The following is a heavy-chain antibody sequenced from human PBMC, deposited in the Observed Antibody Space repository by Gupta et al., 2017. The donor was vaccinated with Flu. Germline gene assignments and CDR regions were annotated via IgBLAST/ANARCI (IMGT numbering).Heavy chain of an antibody. D-gene: IGHD4-17*01. J-gene: IGHJ4*01. Sequence: QVELVESGGGVVEPGRSLTLSCKASGFSFKNFGMHWVRQTPDKGLEWVAVIWYYGRNPYYSDSVKGRFTISRDDSADTLHLEMTDLRGDDTGVYYCARDALSGDYVFDEWGHGTLVTVSS. CDR1: GFSFKNFG. V-gene: IGHV3-33*01. CDR2: IWYYGRNP. CDR3: ARDALSGDYVFDE.